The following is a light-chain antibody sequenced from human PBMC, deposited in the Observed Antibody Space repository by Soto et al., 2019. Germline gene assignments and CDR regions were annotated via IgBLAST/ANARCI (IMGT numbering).Light chain of an antibody. J-gene: IGKJ4*01. CDR1: PDISSSH. CDR2: GSS. V-gene: IGKV3-20*01. CDR3: QLYGSSHRHT. Sequence: EIVLTQSPATLSLSPGERATLSCRASPDISSSHLDCYQQKPGKALRLLIYGSSSRATAIPDRFSGIGSGSDFTLTISRLETADFAVDFCQLYGSSHRHTFGGGTKVEIQ.